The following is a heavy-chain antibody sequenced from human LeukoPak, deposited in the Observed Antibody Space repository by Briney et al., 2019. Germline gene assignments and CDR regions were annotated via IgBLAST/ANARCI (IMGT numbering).Heavy chain of an antibody. CDR2: ISGSGGST. J-gene: IGHJ4*02. CDR1: GFTFSSYA. Sequence: GGSLRLSCAASGFTFSSYAMSWVRQAPGKGQEWVSAISGSGGSTYYADSVKGRFTISRDNSKNTLYLQMNSLRAEDTAVYYCAKDPYCGGDCSDDDYWGQGTLVTVSS. V-gene: IGHV3-23*01. D-gene: IGHD2-21*02. CDR3: AKDPYCGGDCSDDDY.